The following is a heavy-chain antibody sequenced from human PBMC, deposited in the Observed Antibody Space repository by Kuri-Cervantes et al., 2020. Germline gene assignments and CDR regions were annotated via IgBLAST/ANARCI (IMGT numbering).Heavy chain of an antibody. D-gene: IGHD1-20*01. Sequence: GESLKISCAASGFTFSSYGMHWVRQAPGKGLEWVAVIWYDGSNKYYADSVKGRFTISRDNSKNTLYLQMNSLRAEDTAVYYCARGMITGTPGGAFDIRGQGTMVTVSS. V-gene: IGHV3-33*01. J-gene: IGHJ3*02. CDR1: GFTFSSYG. CDR2: IWYDGSNK. CDR3: ARGMITGTPGGAFDI.